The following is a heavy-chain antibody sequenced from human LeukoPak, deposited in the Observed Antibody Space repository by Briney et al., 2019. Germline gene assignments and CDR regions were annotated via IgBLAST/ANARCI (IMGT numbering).Heavy chain of an antibody. J-gene: IGHJ4*02. V-gene: IGHV1-2*02. Sequence: ASVKVSCKASGYTFTGYYMHWVRQAPGEGLEWMGWINPNSGGTKYAQKFQGRVTMTRDTSINTAYMEVRRLRSEDTAVYYCATALRSQWELKSHFDYWGQGTLVTVSS. CDR3: ATALRSQWELKSHFDY. D-gene: IGHD1-26*01. CDR2: INPNSGGT. CDR1: GYTFTGYY.